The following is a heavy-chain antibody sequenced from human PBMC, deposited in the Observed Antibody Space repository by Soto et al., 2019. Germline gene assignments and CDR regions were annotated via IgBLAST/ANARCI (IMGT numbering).Heavy chain of an antibody. J-gene: IGHJ4*02. V-gene: IGHV3-23*01. CDR1: GFTFCQFA. CDR2: VSATAGTT. D-gene: IGHD3-16*01. Sequence: PWGSPRLFCSASGFTFCQFAMGLVRQAPGKGLEWVSLVSATAGTTYYTDSVKGRFTISRDNSRNTVYLQMNSLRADDTAVYYCAKDRLAGGFDYWGQGTLVTVSS. CDR3: AKDRLAGGFDY.